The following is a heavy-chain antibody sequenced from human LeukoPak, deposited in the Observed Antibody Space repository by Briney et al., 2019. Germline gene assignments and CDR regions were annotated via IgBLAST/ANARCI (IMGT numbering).Heavy chain of an antibody. CDR3: ANRLGSGSKPFPFDY. D-gene: IGHD3-10*01. V-gene: IGHV3-30*02. CDR2: IRYDGSNK. CDR1: GFTFSSYG. J-gene: IGHJ4*02. Sequence: GGSLRLSCAASGFTFSSYGMHWVRQAPGKGLEWVAFIRYDGSNKYYADSVKGRFTISRDNSKNTLYLQMNSLRAEDTAVYYCANRLGSGSKPFPFDYWGQGTLVTVSS.